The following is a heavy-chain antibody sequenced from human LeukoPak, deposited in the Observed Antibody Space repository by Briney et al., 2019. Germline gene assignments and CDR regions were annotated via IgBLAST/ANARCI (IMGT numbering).Heavy chain of an antibody. CDR2: INHSGST. CDR1: GGSFSGYY. J-gene: IGHJ4*02. Sequence: SETLSLTCAVYGGSFSGYYWSWIRQPPGKGLEWIGEINHSGSTNYNPSLKSRVTISVDTSKNQFSLKLSSVTAADTAVYYCARYAGGLWFGENYFDYWGQGTLVTVSS. D-gene: IGHD3-10*01. CDR3: ARYAGGLWFGENYFDY. V-gene: IGHV4-34*01.